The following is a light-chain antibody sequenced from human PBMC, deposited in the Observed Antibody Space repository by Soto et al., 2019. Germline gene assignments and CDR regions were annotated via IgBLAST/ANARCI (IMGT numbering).Light chain of an antibody. J-gene: IGKJ1*01. CDR1: QSVSNDF. Sequence: EIVLTQSPGILSLSPGERATLSCRASQSVSNDFLAWYQQKPGQAPRLLIYDVSNRAAGIPARFSGSGSGTEFTLTISSLQSEDFAVYYCQQYNNWPRTFGQGTKVDIK. CDR2: DVS. V-gene: IGKV3D-15*01. CDR3: QQYNNWPRT.